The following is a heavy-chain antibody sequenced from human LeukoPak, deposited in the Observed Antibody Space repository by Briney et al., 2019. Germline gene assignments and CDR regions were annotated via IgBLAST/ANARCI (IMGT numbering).Heavy chain of an antibody. D-gene: IGHD1-26*01. J-gene: IGHJ4*02. Sequence: PGGSLRLSCAASGFTFDDYGMSWVRQAPGQGLEWVSGINWNGGSTGYADSVKGRFTISRDNAKNSLYLQMNSLRAEDTALYYCARDIKWGGGSPRDYWGQGTLVTVSS. CDR1: GFTFDDYG. CDR2: INWNGGST. V-gene: IGHV3-20*04. CDR3: ARDIKWGGGSPRDY.